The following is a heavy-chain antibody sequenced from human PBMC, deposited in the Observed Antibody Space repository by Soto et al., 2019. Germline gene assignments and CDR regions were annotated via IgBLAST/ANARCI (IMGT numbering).Heavy chain of an antibody. CDR2: IIPIFGTA. J-gene: IGHJ6*02. Sequence: QVQLVQSGAEVKKPGSSVKVSCKASGGTFSSYAISWVRQAPGQGLEWMGGIIPIFGTADYAQKFQGRVTITADESTSTAYMELSSLRSEDTAVYYCASLIAAAGPPHSPRYYYGMDVWGQGTRVTVSS. CDR1: GGTFSSYA. D-gene: IGHD6-13*01. V-gene: IGHV1-69*12. CDR3: ASLIAAAGPPHSPRYYYGMDV.